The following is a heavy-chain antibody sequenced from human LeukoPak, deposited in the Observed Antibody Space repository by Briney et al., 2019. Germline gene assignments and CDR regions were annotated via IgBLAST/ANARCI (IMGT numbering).Heavy chain of an antibody. CDR2: INPTGSST. Sequence: ASVKVSCKASGYTLTNYYMHWVRQAPGQGLEWMGLINPTGSSTNYAQKFRGRVTMTRDTSTSTVYMELSSLRSEDTAVYYCAREESGGYFDYWGQGTLVTVSS. V-gene: IGHV1-46*01. CDR1: GYTLTNYY. D-gene: IGHD2-8*02. J-gene: IGHJ4*02. CDR3: AREESGGYFDY.